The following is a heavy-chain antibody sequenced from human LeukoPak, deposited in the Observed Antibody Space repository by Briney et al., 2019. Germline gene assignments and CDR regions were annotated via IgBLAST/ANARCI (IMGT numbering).Heavy chain of an antibody. J-gene: IGHJ4*02. V-gene: IGHV3-7*04. D-gene: IGHD2-8*02. Sequence: GGSPRLSCAASGFTFSYYWMGWVRQAPGKGLEWVANIKQDASKEYYVDSVKGRFTISRDNAKNSLYLQMDSLRAEDTAVYYCARDEHQFYHSSTGRFDYWGQGTLVTVSS. CDR2: IKQDASKE. CDR3: ARDEHQFYHSSTGRFDY. CDR1: GFTFSYYW.